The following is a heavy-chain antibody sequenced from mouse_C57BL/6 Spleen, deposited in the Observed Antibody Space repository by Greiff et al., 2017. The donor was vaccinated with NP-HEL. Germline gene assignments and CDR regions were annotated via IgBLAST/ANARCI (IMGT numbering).Heavy chain of an antibody. Sequence: QVQLQQSGAELVKPGASVKMSCKASGYTFTSYWITWVKQRPGQGLEWIGDIYPGSGSTNYNEKFKSKATLTVDTSSSTAYMQLSSLTSEDSAVYYCATVVAKDWYVDVWGTGTTVTVSS. CDR1: GYTFTSYW. J-gene: IGHJ1*03. V-gene: IGHV1-55*01. CDR2: IYPGSGST. CDR3: ATVVAKDWYVDV. D-gene: IGHD1-1*01.